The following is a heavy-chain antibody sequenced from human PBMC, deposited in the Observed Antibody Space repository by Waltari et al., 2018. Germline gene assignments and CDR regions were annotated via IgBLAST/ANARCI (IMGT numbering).Heavy chain of an antibody. CDR1: GFSFSNAW. Sequence: EVQLVESGGGLVKPGGSLRLSCAASGFSFSNAWMNWVRQAPGKGLEWVGRLTDGGKADYAAPVKGRFTISRDASKNTLYLQMNSLQTEDTAVYYCCTVSDPDYWGQGTLVTVSS. V-gene: IGHV3-15*01. CDR2: LTDGGKA. CDR3: CTVSDPDY. J-gene: IGHJ4*02.